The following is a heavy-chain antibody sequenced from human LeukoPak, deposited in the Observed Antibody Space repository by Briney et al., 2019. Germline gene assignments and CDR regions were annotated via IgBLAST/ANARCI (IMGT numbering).Heavy chain of an antibody. Sequence: GGSLRLSCVASGFTFSNYGMHWVRQAPGKGLEWVAVTWYDGSNKYYGDYVKGRFTISGDNSKNTVYLQMNSLRAEDTAVYYCARVMSSGWSYFDYWGQGTLVTVSS. D-gene: IGHD6-19*01. CDR3: ARVMSSGWSYFDY. CDR2: TWYDGSNK. CDR1: GFTFSNYG. J-gene: IGHJ4*02. V-gene: IGHV3-33*01.